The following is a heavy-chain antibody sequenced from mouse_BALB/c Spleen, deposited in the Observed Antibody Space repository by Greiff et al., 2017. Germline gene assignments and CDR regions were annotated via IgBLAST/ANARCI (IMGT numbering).Heavy chain of an antibody. Sequence: EVKLQESGAELVKPGASVKLSCTASGFNIKDTYMHWVKQRPEQGLEWIGRIDPANGNTKYDPKFQGKATITADTSSNTAYLQLSSLTSEDTAVYYCADYAWFAYWGQGTLVTVSA. J-gene: IGHJ3*01. CDR3: ADYAWFAY. D-gene: IGHD2-4*01. CDR1: GFNIKDTY. V-gene: IGHV14-3*02. CDR2: IDPANGNT.